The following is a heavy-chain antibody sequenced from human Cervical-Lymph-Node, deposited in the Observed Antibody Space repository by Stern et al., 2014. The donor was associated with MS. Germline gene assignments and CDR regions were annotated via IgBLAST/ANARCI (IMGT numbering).Heavy chain of an antibody. D-gene: IGHD5-18*01. Sequence: EVQLVQSGGGLVKPGGSLRLSCAASGFTFSNAWMTWVRQAPGKVLEWVGRIKSETDGGTTDYAAPVKGRFTISRDDSKNTLYLQMNSLKTEDTAVYYCTTHKGYPDYWGQGTLVTVSS. V-gene: IGHV3-15*01. CDR3: TTHKGYPDY. CDR2: IKSETDGGTT. CDR1: GFTFSNAW. J-gene: IGHJ4*02.